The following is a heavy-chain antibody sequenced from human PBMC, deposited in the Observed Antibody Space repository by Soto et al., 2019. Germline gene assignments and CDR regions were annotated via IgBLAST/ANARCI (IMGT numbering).Heavy chain of an antibody. V-gene: IGHV4-31*03. CDR2: IYYSGST. J-gene: IGHJ4*02. CDR3: DGNGYLGRH. CDR1: GGSISSGGYY. D-gene: IGHD5-18*01. Sequence: PSETLSLTCTVSGGSISSGGYYWSWIRQHPGKGLEWIGYIYYSGSTYYSPSLKSRVTISVDTSKNQFSLKLSSVTAADTAVYYYDGNGYLGRHWGQGTLVTVSS.